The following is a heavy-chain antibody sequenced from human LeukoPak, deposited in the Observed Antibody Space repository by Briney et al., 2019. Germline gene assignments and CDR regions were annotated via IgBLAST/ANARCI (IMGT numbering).Heavy chain of an antibody. CDR2: FDPEDGET. J-gene: IGHJ5*02. V-gene: IGHV1-24*01. CDR3: PCHWFDP. Sequence: ASVKVSCKVSGYTLTELSMHWVRQAPGKGLEGMGGFDPEDGETIYAQKFQGRVTMTEDTSTDTAYTAVYYCATTEYCSSTSPCHWFDPWGQGTLVTVSS. D-gene: IGHD2-2*01. CDR1: GYTLTELS.